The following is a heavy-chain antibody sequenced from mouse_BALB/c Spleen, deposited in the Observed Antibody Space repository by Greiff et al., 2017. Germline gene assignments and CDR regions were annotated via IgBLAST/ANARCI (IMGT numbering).Heavy chain of an antibody. CDR2: IWGDGST. CDR1: GFSLTGYG. J-gene: IGHJ4*01. CDR3: ARDRYVYAMDY. V-gene: IGHV2-6-7*01. Sequence: QVQLKESGPGLVAPSQSLSITCTVSGFSLTGYGVNWVRQPPGKGLEWLGMIWGDGSTDYNSALKSRLSISKDNSKSQVFLKMNSLQTDDTARYYWARDRYVYAMDYWGQGTSVTVSS. D-gene: IGHD2-14*01.